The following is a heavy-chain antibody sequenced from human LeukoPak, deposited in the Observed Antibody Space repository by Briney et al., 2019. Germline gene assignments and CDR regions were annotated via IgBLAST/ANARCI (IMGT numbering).Heavy chain of an antibody. CDR2: ISWNSGSI. Sequence: SLRLSCAASGFTFDDYAMHWVRQPPARGLEWVSGISWNSGSIGYADSVKGRFTISRDNAKNSLYLQMDSLRAEDTALYYCAKDLYGTRRGWAFDIWGQGTMVTVSS. J-gene: IGHJ3*02. CDR1: GFTFDDYA. V-gene: IGHV3-9*01. D-gene: IGHD1-26*01. CDR3: AKDLYGTRRGWAFDI.